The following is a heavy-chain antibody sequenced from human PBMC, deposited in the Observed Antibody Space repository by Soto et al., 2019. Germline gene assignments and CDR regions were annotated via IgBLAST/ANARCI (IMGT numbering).Heavy chain of an antibody. V-gene: IGHV1-18*01. Sequence: VHLVQSGPEVKKPGASVKVYCKASGYTSNTYGFIWVRQAPGQGLEWMGLITVYNGQTQYAEKFQGRVTVTTDTSTNTAYMELRSLRSDYTAVYFCAREGGDIVQMVYALPWYWGQGTLVTVSS. J-gene: IGHJ4*02. D-gene: IGHD2-8*01. CDR3: AREGGDIVQMVYALPWY. CDR1: GYTSNTYG. CDR2: ITVYNGQT.